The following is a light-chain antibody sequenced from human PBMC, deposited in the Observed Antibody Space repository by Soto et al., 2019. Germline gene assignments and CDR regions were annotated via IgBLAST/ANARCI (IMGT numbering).Light chain of an antibody. CDR2: YDR. CDR3: QVWDGDSDHVV. Sequence: SYELTQPPSVSVAPGETATITCGGDNIESKSVHWYQQKPGQAPVLVIYYDRDRPSGIPERFSGSNSGDTATLTISWVEAGDEAEYYCQVWDGDSDHVVFGGGTKLTVL. CDR1: NIESKS. J-gene: IGLJ2*01. V-gene: IGLV3-21*04.